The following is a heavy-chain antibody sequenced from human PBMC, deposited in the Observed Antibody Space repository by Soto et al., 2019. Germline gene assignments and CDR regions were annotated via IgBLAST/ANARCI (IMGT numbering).Heavy chain of an antibody. Sequence: SETLSLTCTVDSISTYYWSWIRQPPGKGLEWIGEINHSGSTNYNPSLKSRVTISVDTSKNQFSLKLSSVTAADTAVYYCARETTMIVVVKGFDYWGQGTLVTVSS. CDR1: SISTYY. CDR3: ARETTMIVVVKGFDY. CDR2: INHSGST. D-gene: IGHD3-22*01. V-gene: IGHV4-34*01. J-gene: IGHJ4*02.